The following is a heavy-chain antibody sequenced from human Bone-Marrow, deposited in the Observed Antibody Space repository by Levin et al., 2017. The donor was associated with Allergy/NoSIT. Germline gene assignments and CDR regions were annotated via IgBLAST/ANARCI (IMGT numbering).Heavy chain of an antibody. CDR1: GVSISGCYYH. CDR3: AREIKYYGSGTYYWYFDL. CDR2: VHYSGST. J-gene: IGHJ2*01. D-gene: IGHD3-10*01. Sequence: SETLSLTCTVSGVSISGCYYHWSWIRQQPGKGLEWIGYVHYSGSTFYNRSLKSRFAFSVDTSKNQFSLKVNSVTDADTAVYYCAREIKYYGSGTYYWYFDLWGRGTLVTVSS. V-gene: IGHV4-31*03.